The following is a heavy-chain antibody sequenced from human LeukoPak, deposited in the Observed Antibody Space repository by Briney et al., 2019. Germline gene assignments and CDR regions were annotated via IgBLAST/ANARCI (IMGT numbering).Heavy chain of an antibody. V-gene: IGHV3-30*04. Sequence: GGSLRLSCAASGFTFSSYAMHWVRQAPGKGLEWVAVISYDGSNKYYADSVKGRFTISRDNSKNTLYLQMNSLRAEDTAVYYCARVEGSSWYYYYYYMDVWGKGTTVTVSS. CDR3: ARVEGSSWYYYYYYMDV. J-gene: IGHJ6*03. D-gene: IGHD6-13*01. CDR2: ISYDGSNK. CDR1: GFTFSSYA.